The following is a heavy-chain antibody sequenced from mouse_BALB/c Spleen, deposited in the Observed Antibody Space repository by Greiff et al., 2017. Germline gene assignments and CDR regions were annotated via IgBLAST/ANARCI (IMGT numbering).Heavy chain of an antibody. CDR1: GYAFSSSW. D-gene: IGHD2-3*01. Sequence: VQLQQSGPELVKPGASVKISCKASGYAFSSSWMNWVKQRPGQGLEWIGRIYPGDGDTNYNGKFKGKATLTADKSSSTAYMQLSSLTSVDSAVYFCARSDGYYAMDYWGQGTSVTVSS. CDR2: IYPGDGDT. CDR3: ARSDGYYAMDY. J-gene: IGHJ4*01. V-gene: IGHV1-82*01.